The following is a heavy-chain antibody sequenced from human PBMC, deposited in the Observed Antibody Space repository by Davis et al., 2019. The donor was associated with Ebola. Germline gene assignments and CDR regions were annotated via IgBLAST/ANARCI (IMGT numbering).Heavy chain of an antibody. V-gene: IGHV3-74*01. J-gene: IGHJ4*02. CDR3: ARGATVVKALDY. CDR1: GFTFSNNW. D-gene: IGHD4-23*01. CDR2: INSDGSST. Sequence: GESLKISCTVSGFTFSNNWMHWVRQAPGKGLVWVSRINSDGSSTSYADSVKGRFTISRDNAKNTLYLQMNSLRAEDTAVYYCARGATVVKALDYWGQGTLVTVSS.